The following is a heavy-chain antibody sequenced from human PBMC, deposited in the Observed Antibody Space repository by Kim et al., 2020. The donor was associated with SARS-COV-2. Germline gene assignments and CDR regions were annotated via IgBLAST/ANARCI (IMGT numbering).Heavy chain of an antibody. CDR2: ISWNSGSI. V-gene: IGHV3-9*01. D-gene: IGHD3-22*01. J-gene: IGHJ4*02. Sequence: GGSLRLSCAASGFTFDDYAMHWVRQAPGKGLEWVSAISWNSGSIGYADSVKGRFTISRDNAKNSLYLQMNSLRAEDTALYYCAKNPYYDSSGPFDFWGQGTLVTVSS. CDR1: GFTFDDYA. CDR3: AKNPYYDSSGPFDF.